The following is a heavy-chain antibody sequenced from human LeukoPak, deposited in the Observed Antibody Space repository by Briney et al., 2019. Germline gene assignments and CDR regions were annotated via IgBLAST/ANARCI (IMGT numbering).Heavy chain of an antibody. D-gene: IGHD3-22*01. CDR2: IIHTGVET. CDR3: ARDPFDSSGHDQGAY. V-gene: IGHV3-23*01. Sequence: GGSLRLSCAASGFTVSNYLINWVRQAPGWGLEWVAAIIHTGVETYYADSVKGRFTLSRDNSENMVHLQMNSLRVDDTAVYYCARDPFDSSGHDQGAYWGQGALVTVSS. CDR1: GFTVSNYL. J-gene: IGHJ4*02.